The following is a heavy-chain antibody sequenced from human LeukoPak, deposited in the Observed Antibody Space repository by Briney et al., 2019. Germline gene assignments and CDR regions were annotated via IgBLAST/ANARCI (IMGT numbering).Heavy chain of an antibody. CDR1: GFTFSSYG. J-gene: IGHJ6*03. Sequence: GGSLRLSCAASGFTFSSYGMHWVRQAPGKGLEWVAFIRYDGSNKYYADSVKGRFTISRDNSKNTLYLQMNSLRAEDTAVYYCAKDDTAAGTVHYYYYYMDVWGKGTTVTISS. D-gene: IGHD6-13*01. CDR2: IRYDGSNK. CDR3: AKDDTAAGTVHYYYYYMDV. V-gene: IGHV3-30*02.